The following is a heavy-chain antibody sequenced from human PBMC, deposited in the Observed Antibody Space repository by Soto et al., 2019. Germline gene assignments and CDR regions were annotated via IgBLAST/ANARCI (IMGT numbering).Heavy chain of an antibody. Sequence: QVQLVESGGGVVQPGRSLRLSCAASGFTFSGYGMHWVRQAPGKGLEWVAVISNDALNKYYADSVKGRFAISRDDSRNTLYLQMNSVRAEDTAVYYCARSRRDYYYYYGMDVWGQGTTVTVSS. V-gene: IGHV3-30*03. CDR1: GFTFSGYG. J-gene: IGHJ6*02. CDR3: ARSRRDYYYYYGMDV. CDR2: ISNDALNK.